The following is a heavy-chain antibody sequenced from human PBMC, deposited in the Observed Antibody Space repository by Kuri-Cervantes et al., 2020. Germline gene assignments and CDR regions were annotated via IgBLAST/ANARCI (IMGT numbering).Heavy chain of an antibody. CDR1: GFTFGDYA. CDR2: IRSKAYGGTT. V-gene: IGHV3-49*03. Sequence: GESLKISCTASGFTFGDYAMSWFRQAPGKGLEWVGFIRSKAYGGTTEYAASVKGRFTISRDDSKSIAYLQMNSLKTEDTAVYYCTRDHCSSTSCRFYYYYGMDVWGQGTTVTSP. CDR3: TRDHCSSTSCRFYYYYGMDV. D-gene: IGHD2-2*01. J-gene: IGHJ6*02.